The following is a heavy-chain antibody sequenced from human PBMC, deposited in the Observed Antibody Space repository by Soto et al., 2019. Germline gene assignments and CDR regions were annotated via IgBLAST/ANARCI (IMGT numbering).Heavy chain of an antibody. J-gene: IGHJ6*03. CDR2: INPNSGGT. CDR1: GYTFTGYY. V-gene: IGHV1-2*04. CDR3: ARGGAGLMADPWAPLRYYHLAF. Sequence: ASVKVSCKASGYTFTGYYMHWVRQAPGQGLEWMGWINPNSGGTNYAQKFQGWVTMTRDTSISTAYMELSRLRSDDTAVYYCARGGAGLMADPWAPLRYYHLAFWGKGTTVTVSS. D-gene: IGHD1-26*01.